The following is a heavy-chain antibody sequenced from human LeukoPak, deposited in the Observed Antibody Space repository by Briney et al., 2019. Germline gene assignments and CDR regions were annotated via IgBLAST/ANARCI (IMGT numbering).Heavy chain of an antibody. CDR1: GGSISSSSYY. D-gene: IGHD6-13*01. CDR2: IYYSGST. CDR3: ARARYSSSWACDY. Sequence: PSETLSLTCTVSGGSISSSSYYWGWIRQPPGKGLEWIGSIYYSGSTYYNPSLKSRVTISVDTSKNQFSLKLSSVTAADTAVYYCARARYSSSWACDYWGQGTLVTVS. J-gene: IGHJ4*02. V-gene: IGHV4-39*07.